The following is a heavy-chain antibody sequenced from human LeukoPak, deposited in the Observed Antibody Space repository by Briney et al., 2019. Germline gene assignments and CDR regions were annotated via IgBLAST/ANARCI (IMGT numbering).Heavy chain of an antibody. CDR3: ARIEGSTFDY. CDR2: IYPGDSER. Sequence: PGESLKISCKGSRYTFTNYWIGWVRQMPGEGLEWMGIIYPGDSERKYNPSLQGQVTISADKSISTVYLQWSSLKASDTAIYYCARIEGSTFDYWGQGTLVTVSS. CDR1: RYTFTNYW. J-gene: IGHJ4*02. V-gene: IGHV5-51*01.